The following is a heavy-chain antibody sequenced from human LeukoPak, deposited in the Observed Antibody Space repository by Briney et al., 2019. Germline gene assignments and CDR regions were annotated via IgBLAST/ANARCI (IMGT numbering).Heavy chain of an antibody. CDR2: SSAYNGIT. Sequence: GAPVKVSCKASGYTVTSYGISRVRQAPGHGLGWLGWSSAYNGITNYAQKLQGRGTMPTDTSTSTAYMELRSLRSDDTAVYYCAVGYLDAFDIWGQGTMVTDSS. D-gene: IGHD6-13*01. J-gene: IGHJ3*02. V-gene: IGHV1-18*04. CDR3: AVGYLDAFDI. CDR1: GYTVTSYG.